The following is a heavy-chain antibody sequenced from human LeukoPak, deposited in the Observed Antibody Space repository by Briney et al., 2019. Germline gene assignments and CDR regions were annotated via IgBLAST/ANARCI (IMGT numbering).Heavy chain of an antibody. CDR1: GGTFSSYA. CDR3: ASDPLWSGYPRYFDY. V-gene: IGHV1-69*13. Sequence: WASVKVSCKASGGTFSSYAISWVRQAPGQGLEWMGVIIPIFGTANYAQKFQGRVTITADESTSTAYMELSSLRSEDTAVYYCASDPLWSGYPRYFDYWGQGTLVTVSS. D-gene: IGHD3-3*01. CDR2: IIPIFGTA. J-gene: IGHJ4*02.